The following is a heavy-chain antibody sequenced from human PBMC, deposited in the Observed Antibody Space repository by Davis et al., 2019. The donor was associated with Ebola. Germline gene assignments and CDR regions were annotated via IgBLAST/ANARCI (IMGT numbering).Heavy chain of an antibody. CDR1: GYTFTSYA. CDR3: ARTYSGSRIIMDV. CDR2: INPNSGGT. D-gene: IGHD6-13*01. J-gene: IGHJ6*04. V-gene: IGHV1-2*06. Sequence: AASVKVSCKASGYTFTSYAMHWVRQAPGQRLEWMGRINPNSGGTNYAQKFQGRVTMTRDTSISTAYMELTSLRSDDTAVYYCARTYSGSRIIMDVWGKGTTATVSS.